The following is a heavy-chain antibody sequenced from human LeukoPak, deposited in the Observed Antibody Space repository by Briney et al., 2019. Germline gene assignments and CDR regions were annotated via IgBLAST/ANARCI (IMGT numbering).Heavy chain of an antibody. V-gene: IGHV4-39*01. J-gene: IGHJ4*02. CDR3: ARQAPRELVGAPPGALDF. CDR2: IYYSGST. Sequence: PSETLSLTCTVSGGSISSSTSYWGWIRQPPGKGLEWIGSIYYSGSTYYNPSLKSRVTISVDTSKNQFSLKLSSVTAADTAVYYCARQAPRELVGAPPGALDFWGQGTLVTVSP. D-gene: IGHD1-26*01. CDR1: GGSISSSTSY.